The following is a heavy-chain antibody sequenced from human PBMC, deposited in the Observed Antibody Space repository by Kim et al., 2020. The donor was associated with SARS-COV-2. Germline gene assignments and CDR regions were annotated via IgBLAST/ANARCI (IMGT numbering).Heavy chain of an antibody. J-gene: IGHJ4*02. Sequence: SETLSLTCTVSGGSISTYYRSWIRQPPGKGLEWIGYIYDSGSTNYNPSLKSRVTISVDTSKNQFSLKLSSVTAADTAVYFCARVPGPQYSSGWYLWGYYFDYWGQGTLVTVSS. CDR1: GGSISTYY. CDR2: IYDSGST. D-gene: IGHD6-19*01. CDR3: ARVPGPQYSSGWYLWGYYFDY. V-gene: IGHV4-59*01.